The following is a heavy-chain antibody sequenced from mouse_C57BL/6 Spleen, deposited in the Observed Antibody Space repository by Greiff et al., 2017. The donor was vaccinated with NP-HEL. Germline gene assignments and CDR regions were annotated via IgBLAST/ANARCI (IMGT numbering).Heavy chain of an antibody. J-gene: IGHJ4*01. Sequence: VQLQQSGPVLVKPGASVKMSCKASGYTFTDYYMNWVKQSHGKSLEWIGVINPYNGGTSYNQKFKGKATLTVDKSSSTAYMELNSLTSEDSAVYYCARSLIYYGNYYAMDYWGQGTSVTVSS. V-gene: IGHV1-19*01. D-gene: IGHD2-1*01. CDR3: ARSLIYYGNYYAMDY. CDR1: GYTFTDYY. CDR2: INPYNGGT.